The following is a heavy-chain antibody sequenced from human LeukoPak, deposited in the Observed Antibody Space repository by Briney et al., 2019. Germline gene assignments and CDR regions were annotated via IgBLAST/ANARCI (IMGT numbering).Heavy chain of an antibody. CDR3: AKKLPDASSYFDF. D-gene: IGHD6-6*01. J-gene: IGHJ4*02. CDR2: IGSGGYR. CDR1: GLTLSNYD. Sequence: GGSLRLSCVASGLTLSNYDTTWVRQAPGKGLEYVSSIGSGGYRFYGGSVKGRFSIFRDNSQNTVYLQMNSLRDEDTAIYFCAKKLPDASSYFDFWGQGILVTVSS. V-gene: IGHV3-23*01.